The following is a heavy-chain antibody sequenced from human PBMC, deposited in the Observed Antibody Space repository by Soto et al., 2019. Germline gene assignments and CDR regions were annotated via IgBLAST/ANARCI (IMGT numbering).Heavy chain of an antibody. CDR2: IDPSDSQT. CDR3: ARQIYDSDTGPNFQYYFDS. CDR1: GYSFAGYW. D-gene: IGHD3-22*01. V-gene: IGHV5-10-1*01. Sequence: PGESLKISCKGSGYSFAGYWITWVRQKPGKGLEWMGRIDPSDSQTYYSPSFRGHVTISVTKSITTVFLQWSSLSASDTAMYYCARQIYDSDTGPNFQYYFDSWGQGTPVTGSS. J-gene: IGHJ4*02.